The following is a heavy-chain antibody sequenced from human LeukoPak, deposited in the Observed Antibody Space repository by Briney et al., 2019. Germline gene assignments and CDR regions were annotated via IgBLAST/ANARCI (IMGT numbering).Heavy chain of an antibody. CDR3: ARGWGE. V-gene: IGHV3-48*04. CDR2: ISSSGSSK. Sequence: GRSLRLSCAASGFXFSTYGMHWVRQGPGKGLEWVSYISSSGSSKYYADSVKGRFTISRDNAEKSLYLQMNSLRVEDTAVYYCARGWGEGGQGTLVTVSS. D-gene: IGHD3-10*01. CDR1: GFXFSTYG. J-gene: IGHJ4*02.